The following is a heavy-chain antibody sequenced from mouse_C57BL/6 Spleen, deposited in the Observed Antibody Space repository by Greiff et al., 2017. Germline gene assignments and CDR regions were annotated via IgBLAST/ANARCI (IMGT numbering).Heavy chain of an antibody. CDR2: ISDGGSYT. D-gene: IGHD2-10*01. J-gene: IGHJ3*01. CDR3: ARDGRAYYGNYWFAY. CDR1: GFTFSSYA. V-gene: IGHV5-4*01. Sequence: EVQGVESGGGLVKPGGSLKLSCAASGFTFSSYAMSWVRQTPEKRLEWVATISDGGSYTYYPDNVKGRFTISRDNAKNNLYLQMSHLKSEDTAMYYCARDGRAYYGNYWFAYWGQGTLVTVSA.